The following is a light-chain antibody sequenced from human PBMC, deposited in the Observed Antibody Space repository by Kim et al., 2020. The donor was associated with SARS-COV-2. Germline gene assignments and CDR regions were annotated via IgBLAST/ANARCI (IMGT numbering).Light chain of an antibody. CDR2: GAS. Sequence: SPGERATLACRASQSVGSNLAWYRQRPGQAPRLLIYGASARATGVPARFSGSGSGTEFTLTISSLQSEDFAVYYCQQYYDWPPWTFGQGTKVDIK. J-gene: IGKJ1*01. V-gene: IGKV3-15*01. CDR1: QSVGSN. CDR3: QQYYDWPPWT.